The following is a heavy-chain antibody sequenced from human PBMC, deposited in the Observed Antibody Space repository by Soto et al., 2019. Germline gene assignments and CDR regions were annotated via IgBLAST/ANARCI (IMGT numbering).Heavy chain of an antibody. D-gene: IGHD3-22*01. CDR3: ARAGDSGGYYWFDP. J-gene: IGHJ5*02. V-gene: IGHV3-48*01. Sequence: EVQLVESGGGLVQPGGSLRLSCAASRFTFRSYSMNWVRQAPGKGLEWVSYISSGSSTIHYADSVKGRFTISRDNAKNSLFLQMNCLRAEDTAVDYCARAGDSGGYYWFDPWGQGTLVTVSS. CDR1: RFTFRSYS. CDR2: ISSGSSTI.